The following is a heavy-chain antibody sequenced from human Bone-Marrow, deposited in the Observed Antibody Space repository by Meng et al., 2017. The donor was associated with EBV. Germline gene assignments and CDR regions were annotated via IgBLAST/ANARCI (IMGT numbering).Heavy chain of an antibody. CDR2: IYYSGST. CDR3: ASGSTAAGTDY. Sequence: VPLQVLGPGLVRPSQILSLTCAVSGGSISSGGYYWSWIRQPPGKGLEWIGYIYYSGSTYYNPSLKSRVTISVDTSKNQFSLKLSSVTAADTAVYYCASGSTAAGTDYWGQGTLVTVSS. V-gene: IGHV4-30-4*01. J-gene: IGHJ4*02. D-gene: IGHD6-13*01. CDR1: GGSISSGGYY.